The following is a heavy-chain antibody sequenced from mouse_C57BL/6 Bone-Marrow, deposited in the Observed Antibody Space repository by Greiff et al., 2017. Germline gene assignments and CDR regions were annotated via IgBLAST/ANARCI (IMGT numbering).Heavy chain of an antibody. CDR3: ARQNPPITSYAMDY. CDR2: INPNNGGT. CDR1: GYTFTDYN. Sequence: EVQLQQSGPELVKPGPSVKIPCKASGYTFTDYNMDWVKQSHGKSLEWIGDINPNNGGTIYNQKFKGKATLTVDKSSSTAYMELRSLTSEDTAVYYCARQNPPITSYAMDYWGQGTSVTVSS. J-gene: IGHJ4*01. D-gene: IGHD1-1*01. V-gene: IGHV1-18*01.